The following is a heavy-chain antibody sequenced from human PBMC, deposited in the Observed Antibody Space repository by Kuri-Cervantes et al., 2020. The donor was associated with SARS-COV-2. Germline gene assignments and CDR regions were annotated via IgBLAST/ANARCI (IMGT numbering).Heavy chain of an antibody. CDR3: ARDHNDFWSGYYPLDY. D-gene: IGHD3-3*01. V-gene: IGHV3-30-3*01. CDR2: ISYDGSNK. J-gene: IGHJ4*02. Sequence: GGSLRLSCAASGFAFSSYAMHWVRQAPGKRLEWVAVISYDGSNKYYADSVKGRFTISRDNSKNTLYLQMNSLRAEDTAVYYCARDHNDFWSGYYPLDYWGQGTLVTDSS. CDR1: GFAFSSYA.